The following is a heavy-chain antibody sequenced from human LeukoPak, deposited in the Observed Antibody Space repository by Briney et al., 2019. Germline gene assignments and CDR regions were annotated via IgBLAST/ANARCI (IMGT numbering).Heavy chain of an antibody. D-gene: IGHD3-22*01. V-gene: IGHV4-59*01. J-gene: IGHJ3*02. Sequence: PSETLSLTCTVSGGSINNYFWSWIRQPPGKGLEWIGYIHNSGSSNYNPSLKSRATFSVDTSENQLSLRLNSVTAADTAVYYCASLGGYYEGSGSSQLEAFDIWGQGTMVTVSS. CDR1: GGSINNYF. CDR3: ASLGGYYEGSGSSQLEAFDI. CDR2: IHNSGSS.